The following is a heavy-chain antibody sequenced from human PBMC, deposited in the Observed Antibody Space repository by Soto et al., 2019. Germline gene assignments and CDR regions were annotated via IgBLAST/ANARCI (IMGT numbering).Heavy chain of an antibody. D-gene: IGHD2-2*01. CDR1: GGSFSGYY. Sequence: SETLSLTCAVYGGSFSGYYWSWIRQPPGKGLEWIGEINHSGSTNYNPSLKSRVTISVDTSKNQFSLKLSSVTAADTAVYYCARGGIGYCSSTSCYEGSRNWFDPWGQGTLVTVSS. CDR2: INHSGST. V-gene: IGHV4-34*01. CDR3: ARGGIGYCSSTSCYEGSRNWFDP. J-gene: IGHJ5*02.